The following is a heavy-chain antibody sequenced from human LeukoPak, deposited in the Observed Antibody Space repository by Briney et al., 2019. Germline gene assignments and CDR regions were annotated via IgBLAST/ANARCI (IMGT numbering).Heavy chain of an antibody. Sequence: SETLSLTCTVSGGSISSYYWSWIRQPAGKGLEWIGRIYTSGGTNYNPSLKSRVTMSVDTSKNQFSLKLSSVTAADTAVYYCARGPLNWGSEWYFDLWGRGTLVTVSS. J-gene: IGHJ2*01. D-gene: IGHD7-27*01. CDR2: IYTSGGT. CDR3: ARGPLNWGSEWYFDL. V-gene: IGHV4-4*07. CDR1: GGSISSYY.